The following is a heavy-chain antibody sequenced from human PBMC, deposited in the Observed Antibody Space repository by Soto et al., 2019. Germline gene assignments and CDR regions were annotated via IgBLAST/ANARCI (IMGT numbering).Heavy chain of an antibody. V-gene: IGHV3-21*01. D-gene: IGHD1-1*01. Sequence: PVGSLRLSCAASGFTFSSYSMNWVRQAPGKGLEWVSSISSSSSYIYYADSVKGRFTISRDNAKNSLYLQMNSMRAEDTAVYYCARDRVGYKVTTTYGMDVWGQGTTVTVSS. CDR3: ARDRVGYKVTTTYGMDV. CDR2: ISSSSSYI. J-gene: IGHJ6*02. CDR1: GFTFSSYS.